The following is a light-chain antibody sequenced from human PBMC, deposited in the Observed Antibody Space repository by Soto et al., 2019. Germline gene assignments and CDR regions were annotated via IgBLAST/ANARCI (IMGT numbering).Light chain of an antibody. V-gene: IGKV1-5*01. Sequence: DIQMTQSPSTLSASVGDRVTISCRASQSTSSWLAWYQQKPGKAPNLLIYDASSLQSGVPSRFSGIGSGTEFTLTISSLQPDDFATYYCQQYSSHWTFGQGTKVDIK. CDR2: DAS. J-gene: IGKJ1*01. CDR3: QQYSSHWT. CDR1: QSTSSW.